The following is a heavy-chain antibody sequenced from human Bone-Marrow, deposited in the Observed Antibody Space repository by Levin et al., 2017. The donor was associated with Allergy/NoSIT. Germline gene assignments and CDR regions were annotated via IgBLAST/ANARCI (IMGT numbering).Heavy chain of an antibody. CDR2: IYHSGST. CDR3: ARDFCSGGSCYSDS. D-gene: IGHD2-15*01. CDR1: GGSISSQNW. Sequence: PSETLSLTCAVSGGSISSQNWWSWFRQPPGKGLEWIAEIYHSGSTNYNPSLKSRVTISFDKSMTQFSLKVKSVTAADTAVYYCARDFCSGGSCYSDSWGQGTLVTVSS. J-gene: IGHJ4*02. V-gene: IGHV4-4*02.